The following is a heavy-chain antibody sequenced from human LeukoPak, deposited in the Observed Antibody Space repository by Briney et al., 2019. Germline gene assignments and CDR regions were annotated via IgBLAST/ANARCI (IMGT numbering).Heavy chain of an antibody. CDR1: GFTFSSYS. J-gene: IGHJ3*02. D-gene: IGHD2-15*01. CDR2: ISSSSSTI. V-gene: IGHV3-48*01. Sequence: GGSLRLSCAASGFTFSSYSMNWVRQAPGKGLEWVSYISSSSSTIYYADSVKGRLTISRDNAKNSLYLQMNSLRAEDTAVYYCARVVCSGGSCYSASDAFDIWGQGTMVTVSS. CDR3: ARVVCSGGSCYSASDAFDI.